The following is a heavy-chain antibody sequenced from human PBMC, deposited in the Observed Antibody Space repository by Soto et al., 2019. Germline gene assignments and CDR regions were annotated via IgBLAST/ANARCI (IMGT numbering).Heavy chain of an antibody. CDR2: IGAYNVNT. V-gene: IGHV1-18*04. Sequence: ASVKVSCKASGYTFTSYGISWVRQAPGQGLEWMGWIGAYNVNTNYAQKLQGRVTRPTDTSTSTAYMELRSLRSDDTAVYYCARTDAHMATNYYYGMAVWGQGTTVTVSS. D-gene: IGHD2-2*01. CDR3: ARTDAHMATNYYYGMAV. CDR1: GYTFTSYG. J-gene: IGHJ6*02.